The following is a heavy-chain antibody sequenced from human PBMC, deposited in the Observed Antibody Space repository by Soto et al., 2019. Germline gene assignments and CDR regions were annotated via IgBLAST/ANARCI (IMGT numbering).Heavy chain of an antibody. CDR3: ARPFGAQWLLSAFDI. CDR2: IYPGDSDT. D-gene: IGHD6-19*01. Sequence: XDSLKVSWQCSGDRFTSYWIGLVLQMPGKGLEWMGIIYPGDSDTRYSPSFQGQVTISADKSISTAYLQWSSLKASDTAMYYCARPFGAQWLLSAFDICGQGTMVTVSS. V-gene: IGHV5-51*01. CDR1: GDRFTSYW. J-gene: IGHJ3*02.